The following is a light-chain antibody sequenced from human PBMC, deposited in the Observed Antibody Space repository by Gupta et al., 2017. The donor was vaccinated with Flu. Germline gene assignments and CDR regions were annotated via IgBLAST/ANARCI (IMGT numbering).Light chain of an antibody. V-gene: IGLV3-1*01. J-gene: IGLJ2*01. CDR2: QDS. CDR1: KLGDKY. Sequence: SYELTQPPSVSVSPGRTASITCSGDKLGDKYACWYQQKPGQSPVLVIYQDSKRPAGIPERFSGSNSGNTATLTISGTQAMDEDDYYCQAWDSSTVVFGGGTKLTVL. CDR3: QAWDSSTVV.